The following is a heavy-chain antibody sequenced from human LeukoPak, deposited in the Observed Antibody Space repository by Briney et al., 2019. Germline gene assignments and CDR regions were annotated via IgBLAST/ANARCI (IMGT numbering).Heavy chain of an antibody. V-gene: IGHV3-30-3*02. CDR3: AKSLVRGVISGFDY. D-gene: IGHD3-10*01. CDR2: FSYDGSTQ. CDR1: GFTFSTYA. J-gene: IGHJ4*02. Sequence: SGGSLRLSCAGSGFTFSTYAMHWVRQAPGKGLEWVALFSYDGSTQRYADSVKGRFTISRDNAKNTLYLQMNSLRVEDTAVYYCAKSLVRGVISGFDYWGQGILVTVSS.